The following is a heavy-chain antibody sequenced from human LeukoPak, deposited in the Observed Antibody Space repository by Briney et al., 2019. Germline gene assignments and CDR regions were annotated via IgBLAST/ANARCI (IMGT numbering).Heavy chain of an antibody. Sequence: SETLSLTCTVSGYSISSGYYWGWIRQPPGKGLEWIGSIYHSGSTYYNPSLKSRVTISVDTSKNQFSLKLSSVTAADTAVYYCARGGSGYFNWFDPWGQGTLVTVSS. CDR2: IYHSGST. CDR1: GYSISSGYY. CDR3: ARGGSGYFNWFDP. D-gene: IGHD3-22*01. V-gene: IGHV4-38-2*02. J-gene: IGHJ5*02.